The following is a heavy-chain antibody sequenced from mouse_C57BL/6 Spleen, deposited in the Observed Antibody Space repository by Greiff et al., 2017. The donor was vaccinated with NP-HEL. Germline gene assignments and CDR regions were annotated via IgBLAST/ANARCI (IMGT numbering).Heavy chain of an antibody. D-gene: IGHD2-3*01. CDR3: ATSYDPKAMDY. V-gene: IGHV1-7*01. CDR1: GYTFTSYW. Sequence: QVTLKVSGAELAKPGASVKLSCKASGYTFTSYWMHWVKQRPGQGLEWIGYINPSSGYTKYNQKFKDKATLTADKSSSTAYMQLSSLTYEDSAVYYCATSYDPKAMDYWGQGTSVTVSS. CDR2: INPSSGYT. J-gene: IGHJ4*01.